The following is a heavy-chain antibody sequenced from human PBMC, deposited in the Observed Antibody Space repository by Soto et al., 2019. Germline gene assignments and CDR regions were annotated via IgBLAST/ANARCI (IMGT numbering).Heavy chain of an antibody. CDR3: ARGTYFYDISGFYSGPLDY. V-gene: IGHV1-69*13. CDR1: GDTLNRYA. D-gene: IGHD3-22*01. CDR2: IIPIVGTT. Sequence: GASVKVSCKTSGDTLNRYAITWVRQAPGQGLEWMGGIIPIVGTTNYAQKFQRRVTITADEPTSTVYMDLNGLRSEDTAVYFCARGTYFYDISGFYSGPLDYWGQGTQVTVSS. J-gene: IGHJ4*02.